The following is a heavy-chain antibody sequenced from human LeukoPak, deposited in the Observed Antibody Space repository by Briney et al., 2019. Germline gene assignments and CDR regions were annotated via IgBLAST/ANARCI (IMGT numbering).Heavy chain of an antibody. CDR1: GFTFDDYG. D-gene: IGHD2-2*01. CDR3: ARDDGSTSIDY. V-gene: IGHV3-20*04. CDR2: INWNGGST. J-gene: IGHJ4*02. Sequence: PGGSLRLSCAASGFTFDDYGVSWVRQAPGKGLEWVSGINWNGGSTGYADSVKVRFTISRDNAKNSLYLQMNSLRAEDTALYYCARDDGSTSIDYWGQGTLVTVSS.